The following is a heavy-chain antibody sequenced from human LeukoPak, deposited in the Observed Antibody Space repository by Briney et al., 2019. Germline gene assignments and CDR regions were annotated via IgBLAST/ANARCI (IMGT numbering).Heavy chain of an antibody. CDR3: ARDSYYDFWSGYSEDPNYYYGMDV. Sequence: GASVKVSCKASGYTFTSYGIICVRQAPGQRLEWMGWISAYNGNTNYAQKLQGRVTMTTDTSTSTAYMELRSLRSDDTAVYYCARDSYYDFWSGYSEDPNYYYGMDVWGQGTTVTVSS. V-gene: IGHV1-18*01. CDR1: GYTFTSYG. J-gene: IGHJ6*02. D-gene: IGHD3-3*01. CDR2: ISAYNGNT.